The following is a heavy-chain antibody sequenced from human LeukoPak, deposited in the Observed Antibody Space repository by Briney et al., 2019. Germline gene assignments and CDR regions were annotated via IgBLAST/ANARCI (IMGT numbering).Heavy chain of an antibody. V-gene: IGHV3-30*03. D-gene: IGHD3-22*01. Sequence: GGSLRLSCAASGFTFSSYGMHWVRQAPGKGLEWVAVISYDGSNKYYADSVKGRFTISRDNPKNTLYLQMNSLRAEDTAVYYCRVVITTTDYWGQGTLVTVSS. J-gene: IGHJ4*02. CDR1: GFTFSSYG. CDR2: ISYDGSNK. CDR3: RVVITTTDY.